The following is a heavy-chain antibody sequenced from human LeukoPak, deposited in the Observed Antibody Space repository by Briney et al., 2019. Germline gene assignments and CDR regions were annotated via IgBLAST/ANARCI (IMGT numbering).Heavy chain of an antibody. CDR3: AGDYYYYGMDV. CDR1: GFTFDDYA. Sequence: GRSLRLSCAASGFTFDDYAMHRVRQAPGKGLEWVSGISWNSGSIGYADSAKGRFTISRDNAKNSLYLQMNSLRAEDTALYYCAGDYYYYGMDVWGQGTTVTVSS. CDR2: ISWNSGSI. J-gene: IGHJ6*02. V-gene: IGHV3-9*01.